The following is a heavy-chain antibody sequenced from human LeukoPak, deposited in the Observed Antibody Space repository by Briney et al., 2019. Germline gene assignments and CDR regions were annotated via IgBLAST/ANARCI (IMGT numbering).Heavy chain of an antibody. V-gene: IGHV1-2*02. CDR3: ARTVVVVLYAFDF. Sequence: ASVKVSCKASGYTFTGYYMHWVRQAPGQGLEWMGWINPNSGGTNYAQKFQGRVTMTRDTSISTAYMELSRLRSDDTAVYYCARTVVVVLYAFDFWGQGTLVTVSS. D-gene: IGHD2-2*01. J-gene: IGHJ4*02. CDR1: GYTFTGYY. CDR2: INPNSGGT.